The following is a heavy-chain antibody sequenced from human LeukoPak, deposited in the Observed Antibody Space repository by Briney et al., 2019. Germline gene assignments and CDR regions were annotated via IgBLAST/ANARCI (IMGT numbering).Heavy chain of an antibody. V-gene: IGHV3-23*01. CDR1: GFTFSGYV. Sequence: GGSLRLSCAASGFTFSGYVMTWVRQPPGKGLQWVADISGSGGSTYYADSVKGRFSIFRDNSKNTMYLQMNSLRVEDTAVYYCARKVGGTPSFDIWGRGTMVTVSS. CDR2: ISGSGGST. J-gene: IGHJ3*02. D-gene: IGHD2-15*01. CDR3: ARKVGGTPSFDI.